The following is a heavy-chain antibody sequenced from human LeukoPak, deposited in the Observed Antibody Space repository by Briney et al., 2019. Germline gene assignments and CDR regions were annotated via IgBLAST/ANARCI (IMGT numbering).Heavy chain of an antibody. CDR3: ARQHGDYAFQN. CDR1: GFTFSSYG. J-gene: IGHJ1*01. D-gene: IGHD4-17*01. V-gene: IGHV3-33*01. CDR2: IWYDGSNK. Sequence: GGSLRLSCAASGFTFSSYGMHWVRQAPGKGLEWVAVIWYDGSNKYYADSVKGRFTISRDNSKNTLYLQMNSLRGEDTAVYYCARQHGDYAFQNWGQGTLVTVSS.